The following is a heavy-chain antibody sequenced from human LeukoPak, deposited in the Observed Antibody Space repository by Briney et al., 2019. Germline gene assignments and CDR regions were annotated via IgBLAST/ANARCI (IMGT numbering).Heavy chain of an antibody. CDR3: AREVRGNYDILENYYYGMDV. Sequence: PGGSLRLSCAASGFTFSSYWMSWVRQAPGKGLEWVANIKQDGSEKYYVDSVKGRFTISRDNAKNSLYLQMSSLRSEDTAVYYCAREVRGNYDILENYYYGMDVWGQGTTVTVSS. CDR2: IKQDGSEK. CDR1: GFTFSSYW. D-gene: IGHD3-9*01. J-gene: IGHJ6*02. V-gene: IGHV3-7*03.